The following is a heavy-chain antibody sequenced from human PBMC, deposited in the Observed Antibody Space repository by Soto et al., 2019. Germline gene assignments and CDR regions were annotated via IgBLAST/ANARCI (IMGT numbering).Heavy chain of an antibody. J-gene: IGHJ6*02. CDR2: INPSGGST. D-gene: IGHD6-19*01. CDR1: GYTFTSYY. Sequence: ASVKVSCKASGYTFTSYYMHWVRQAPGQGLEWMGIINPSGGSTSYAQKFQGRVTMTRDTSTSTVYMELSSLRSEDTAVYYCARDGSGAVAGVYYYYGMDVWGQGTTVTVSS. V-gene: IGHV1-46*01. CDR3: ARDGSGAVAGVYYYYGMDV.